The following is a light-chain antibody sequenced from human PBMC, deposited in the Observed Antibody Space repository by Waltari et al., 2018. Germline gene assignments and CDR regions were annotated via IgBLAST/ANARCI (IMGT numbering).Light chain of an antibody. CDR3: QQYGRSWNT. CDR1: QSVSSNY. J-gene: IGKJ2*01. Sequence: EIGLTQSPGTLYLSQGERATLSCRASQSVSSNYLAWYQQRPGQAPRLLIHGSSSRATGIPDRFSGSGSGTDFTLTISRLEPEDFAVYYCQQYGRSWNTFGQGTKLEIK. CDR2: GSS. V-gene: IGKV3-20*01.